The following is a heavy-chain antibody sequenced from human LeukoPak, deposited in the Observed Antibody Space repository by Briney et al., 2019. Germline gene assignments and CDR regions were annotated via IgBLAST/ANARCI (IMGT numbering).Heavy chain of an antibody. CDR2: ISSSSSYI. CDR3: ARYHSSGYYSYYYYGMDV. J-gene: IGHJ6*02. D-gene: IGHD3-22*01. V-gene: IGHV3-21*01. Sequence: GGSLRLSCAASGFTFSSYSMNWVRQAPGKGLEWVSSISSSSSYIYYADSVKGRFTISRDNAKNSLYLQMNSLRAEDTAVYYCARYHSSGYYSYYYYGMDVWGQGTMVTVSS. CDR1: GFTFSSYS.